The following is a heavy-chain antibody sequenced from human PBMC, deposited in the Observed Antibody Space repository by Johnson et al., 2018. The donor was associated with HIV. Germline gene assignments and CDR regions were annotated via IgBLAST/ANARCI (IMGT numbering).Heavy chain of an antibody. CDR2: INWNGGST. V-gene: IGHV3-20*04. CDR3: ARELGYYYDSSGHDAFDI. CDR1: GFTFNEHG. D-gene: IGHD3-22*01. Sequence: VQLVESEGGVVRPGGSLRLSCAASGFTFNEHGMSWVRQVPGKGLEWVSDINWNGGSTGYADSVKGRFTISRDNAKNSLYLQMNSLRAEDTALYYCARELGYYYDSSGHDAFDIWGQGTMVTVSS. J-gene: IGHJ3*02.